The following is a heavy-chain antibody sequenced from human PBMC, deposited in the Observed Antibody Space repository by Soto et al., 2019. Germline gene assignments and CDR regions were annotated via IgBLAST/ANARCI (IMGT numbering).Heavy chain of an antibody. V-gene: IGHV3-30*18. Sequence: ESGGGVVQPGRSLRLSCAASGFTFSSYGMHWVRQAPGKGLEWVAVISYDGSNKYYADSVKGRFTISRDNSKNTLYLQMNSLRAEDTAVYYCAKDSSGYYPTKGAFDIWGQGTMVTVSS. J-gene: IGHJ3*02. CDR3: AKDSSGYYPTKGAFDI. CDR1: GFTFSSYG. CDR2: ISYDGSNK. D-gene: IGHD3-22*01.